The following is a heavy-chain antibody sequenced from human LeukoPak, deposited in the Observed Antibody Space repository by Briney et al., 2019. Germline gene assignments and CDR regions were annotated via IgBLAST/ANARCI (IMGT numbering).Heavy chain of an antibody. CDR1: GFTFSSYG. J-gene: IGHJ4*02. Sequence: PGGSPRVSCAASGFTFSSYGMHWVRQAPGKGLEWVAVISYDGSNKYYADSVKGRFTISRDNSKNTLYLQMNSLRAEDTAVYYCAKDLVRNGDLRYYFDYWGQGTLVTVSS. CDR3: AKDLVRNGDLRYYFDY. V-gene: IGHV3-30*18. CDR2: ISYDGSNK. D-gene: IGHD4-17*01.